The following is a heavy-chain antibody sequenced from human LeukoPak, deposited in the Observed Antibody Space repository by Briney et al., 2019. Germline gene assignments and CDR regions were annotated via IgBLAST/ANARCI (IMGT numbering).Heavy chain of an antibody. D-gene: IGHD5-12*01. V-gene: IGHV3-21*01. J-gene: IGHJ4*02. CDR1: GFTFSSYS. CDR3: ARDSGRGVATVKRTPY. CDR2: ISSSSSSYK. Sequence: PGGSLRLSCAASGFTFSSYSMNWVRQAPGKGLEWVSSISSSSSSYKYYADSVKGRFTISRDNAKNSLYLQMNSLRAEDTAVYYCARDSGRGVATVKRTPYWGQGTLVTVSS.